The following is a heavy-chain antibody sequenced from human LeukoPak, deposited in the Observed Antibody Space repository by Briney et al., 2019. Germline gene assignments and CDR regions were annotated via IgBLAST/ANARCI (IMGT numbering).Heavy chain of an antibody. CDR3: AKSGAFDI. V-gene: IGHV3-7*01. CDR2: IKQDGSET. J-gene: IGHJ3*02. Sequence: GGSLRLSCAASGFTFSSYWMNWLRQAPGKGLEWVANIKQDGSETYYVDSVKGRFTISRDNSKNTLYLQMNSLRAEDTAVYYCAKSGAFDIWGQGTMVTVSS. CDR1: GFTFSSYW.